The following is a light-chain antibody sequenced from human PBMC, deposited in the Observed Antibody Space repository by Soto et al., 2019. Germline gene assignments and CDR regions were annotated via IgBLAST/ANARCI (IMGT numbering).Light chain of an antibody. V-gene: IGLV2-23*01. CDR1: SSDVGSYNL. CDR3: CSYAGSGPPV. Sequence: QSVLTQPASVSGSPGQSITISCTGTSSDVGSYNLVSWYQQHPGKAPKLMIYEGSKRPSGVSNRFSGSKSGNTASLTISGPQAEDEADYYCCSYAGSGPPVFGGGTKLTVL. CDR2: EGS. J-gene: IGLJ2*01.